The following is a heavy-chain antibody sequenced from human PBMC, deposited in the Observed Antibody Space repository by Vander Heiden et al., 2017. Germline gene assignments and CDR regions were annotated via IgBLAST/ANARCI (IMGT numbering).Heavy chain of an antibody. V-gene: IGHV3-30*01. CDR2: ITYAGSNK. D-gene: IGHD2-2*01. J-gene: IGHJ4*02. Sequence: QVQLVESGGGVVQPGRSLRLSCAASGFTFSSSAMHWVRQAPGKGLEWVAVITYAGSNKYYADSVTGRFTISRDNPKNTLYLQMNSLRVEDTAVYYCARDEDYAYYFDYWGQGTLVTVSS. CDR1: GFTFSSSA. CDR3: ARDEDYAYYFDY.